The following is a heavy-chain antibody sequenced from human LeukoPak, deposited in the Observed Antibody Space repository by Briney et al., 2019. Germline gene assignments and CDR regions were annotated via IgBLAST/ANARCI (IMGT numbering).Heavy chain of an antibody. D-gene: IGHD2-8*01. CDR1: GASKNSHY. J-gene: IGHJ4*02. CDR3: ARAVLMETTLFIGD. Sequence: SETLSLTCDVSGASKNSHYWSWIRQPPGKGLECVGYIHSSGRTNQNPSLKSRVTLSVDTSKNQFSLTLNSVTAADTAVYFCARAVLMETTLFIGDWGQGTLVTVSS. V-gene: IGHV4-59*11. CDR2: IHSSGRT.